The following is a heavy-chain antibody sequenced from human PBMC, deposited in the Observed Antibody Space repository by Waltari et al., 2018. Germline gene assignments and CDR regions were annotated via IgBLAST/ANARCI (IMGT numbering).Heavy chain of an antibody. V-gene: IGHV3-48*04. J-gene: IGHJ3*02. Sequence: EVQLVESGGGLVQPGGSLRLSCAASGFTFSSYSMNWVRQAPGKGLEGVSYISSSSSTIYYADSVNGRFTISRDNAKNSLYLQMNSLRADDTAVYYCARGLSWELPFRPDAFDIWGQGTMVTVSS. CDR2: ISSSSSTI. D-gene: IGHD1-26*01. CDR1: GFTFSSYS. CDR3: ARGLSWELPFRPDAFDI.